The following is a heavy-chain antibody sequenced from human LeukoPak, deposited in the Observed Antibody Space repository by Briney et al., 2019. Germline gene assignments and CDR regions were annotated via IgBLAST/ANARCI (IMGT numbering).Heavy chain of an antibody. J-gene: IGHJ4*02. D-gene: IGHD5-18*01. V-gene: IGHV3-66*01. CDR1: GFTVSSNY. CDR2: IYSGGST. Sequence: GGSLRLSCAASGFTVSSNYMSWVRQAPGKGLEWVSVIYSGGSTYYADSVKGRFTISRDNAKNTLYLQMNSLRAEDTAVYYCAREGPQGDTAMVYYFDYWGQGTLVTVSS. CDR3: AREGPQGDTAMVYYFDY.